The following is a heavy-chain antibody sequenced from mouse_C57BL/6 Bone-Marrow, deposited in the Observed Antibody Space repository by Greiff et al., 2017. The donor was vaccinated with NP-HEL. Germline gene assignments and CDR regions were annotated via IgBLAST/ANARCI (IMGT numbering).Heavy chain of an antibody. V-gene: IGHV1-19*01. J-gene: IGHJ4*01. CDR3: AIYYGYDGRGYAMDD. CDR2: INPYNGGT. Sequence: EVKLQQSGPVLVKPGASVKMSCKASGYTFTDYYMNWVKQSHGKSLEWIGVINPYNGGTSYNQKFKGKATLTVDKSSSTAYMELNSLTSEDSAVYYCAIYYGYDGRGYAMDDWGQGTSVTVSS. D-gene: IGHD2-2*01. CDR1: GYTFTDYY.